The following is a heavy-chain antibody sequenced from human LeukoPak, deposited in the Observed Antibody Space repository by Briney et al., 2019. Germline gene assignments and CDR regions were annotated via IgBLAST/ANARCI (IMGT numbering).Heavy chain of an antibody. CDR1: GFTFSNYV. CDR3: ARDRSSYSSGQMSDY. CDR2: INTSGGSA. V-gene: IGHV3-23*01. Sequence: GGSLRLSCAASGFTFSNYVMSWVRRAPGKGLEWVSGINTSGGSAYADSVKGRFTISRDNAKNSLYLQMNSLRAEDTAVYYCARDRSSYSSGQMSDYWGQGTLVTVSS. J-gene: IGHJ4*02. D-gene: IGHD6-19*01.